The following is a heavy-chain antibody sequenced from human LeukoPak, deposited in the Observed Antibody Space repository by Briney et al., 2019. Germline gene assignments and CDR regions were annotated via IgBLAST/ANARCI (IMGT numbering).Heavy chain of an antibody. V-gene: IGHV1-18*01. J-gene: IGHJ5*02. CDR2: ISAYNGNT. D-gene: IGHD5-18*01. Sequence: GASVKVSCKASGYTFTSYGISWVRQAPGQGLEWMGWISAYNGNTNYAQKLQGRVTMTTDTSTSTAYMELRSLRSDDTAVYYCARSRQLWLYHWFDPWGQGTLVTVSS. CDR3: ARSRQLWLYHWFDP. CDR1: GYTFTSYG.